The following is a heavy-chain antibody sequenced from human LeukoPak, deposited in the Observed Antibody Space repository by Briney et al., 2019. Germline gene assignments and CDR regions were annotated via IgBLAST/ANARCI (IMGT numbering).Heavy chain of an antibody. J-gene: IGHJ5*02. CDR3: ARGLSQQLTNWFDP. V-gene: IGHV3-30-3*01. CDR2: ISYDGSNV. CDR1: GSTFSSYT. D-gene: IGHD6-13*01. Sequence: GGSLRLSCAASGSTFSSYTMHWVRQAPGKGLEWVTTISYDGSNVYYADSVKGRFTISRDNSKSTLFLQMNSLRAEDTAVYYCARGLSQQLTNWFDPWGQGTLVTVSS.